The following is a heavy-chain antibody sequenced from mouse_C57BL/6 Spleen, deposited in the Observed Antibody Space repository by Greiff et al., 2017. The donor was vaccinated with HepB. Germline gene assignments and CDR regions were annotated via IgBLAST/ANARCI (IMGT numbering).Heavy chain of an antibody. CDR3: ANYYYGSSTGYFDV. CDR2: ISYDGSN. Sequence: ESGPGLVKPSQSLSLTCSVTGYSITSGYYWNWIRQFPGNKLEWMGYISYDGSNNYNPSLKNRISITRDTSKNQFFLKLNSVTTEDTATYYCANYYYGSSTGYFDVWGTGTTVTVSS. D-gene: IGHD1-1*01. J-gene: IGHJ1*03. CDR1: GYSITSGYY. V-gene: IGHV3-6*01.